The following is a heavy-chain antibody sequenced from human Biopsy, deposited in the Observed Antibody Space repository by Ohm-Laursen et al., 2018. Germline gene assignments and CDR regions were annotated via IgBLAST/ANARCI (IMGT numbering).Heavy chain of an antibody. V-gene: IGHV1-2*02. CDR1: GYIFTGYY. J-gene: IGHJ4*02. CDR2: LNTNSGDT. D-gene: IGHD2-8*01. CDR3: ARLTRSTPTTGV. Sequence: GASVKDSCKASGYIFTGYYMHWVRQAPGQGLEWMGWLNTNSGDTEYAENFQGRVTMTRDTSISTAYMELSRLRSDDTAVYYCARLTRSTPTTGVWGQGTLVTVSS.